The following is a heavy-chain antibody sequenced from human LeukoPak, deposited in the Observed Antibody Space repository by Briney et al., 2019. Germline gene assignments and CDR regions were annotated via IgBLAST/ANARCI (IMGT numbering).Heavy chain of an antibody. D-gene: IGHD3-16*01. CDR2: INHSGST. V-gene: IGHV4-34*01. CDR1: GGSFSGYS. J-gene: IGHJ5*02. CDR3: ARGRLLMWFDP. Sequence: PSGTLSLTCAVYGGSFSGYSWSWIRQPPGKGLEWIGEINHSGSTNYNPSLKSRVTISVVTSKEQFSLKLSSVTAADTAVYYCARGRLLMWFDPWGQGTLVTVHS.